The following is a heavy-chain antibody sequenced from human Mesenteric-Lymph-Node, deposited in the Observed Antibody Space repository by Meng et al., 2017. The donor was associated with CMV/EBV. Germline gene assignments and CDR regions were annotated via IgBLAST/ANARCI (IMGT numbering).Heavy chain of an antibody. V-gene: IGHV3-48*03. CDR3: ARVGQWLTPDR. D-gene: IGHD6-19*01. Sequence: GESLKISCAASGFSFSVYDMNWVRQAPEKGLEWVSYISSSGSTIYYADSVKGRFTISRDNAKNSLYLQMNSLRGEDTALYYCARVGQWLTPDRWSQGTLVTVSS. CDR2: ISSSGSTI. CDR1: GFSFSVYD. J-gene: IGHJ5*02.